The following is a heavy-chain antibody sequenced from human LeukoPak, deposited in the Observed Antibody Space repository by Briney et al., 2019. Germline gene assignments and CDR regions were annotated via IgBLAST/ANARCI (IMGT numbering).Heavy chain of an antibody. J-gene: IGHJ5*02. D-gene: IGHD4-11*01. CDR1: GGSISSSSYY. Sequence: SETLSLTCTVPGGSISSSSYYWGWIRQPPGKGLEWIVSIYYSGSTYYNPSLKSRVTISVDTSKNQVSLKLSSVTAADTAVYYCARRPVTTGANWFDPWGQGTLVTGSS. V-gene: IGHV4-39*01. CDR3: ARRPVTTGANWFDP. CDR2: IYYSGST.